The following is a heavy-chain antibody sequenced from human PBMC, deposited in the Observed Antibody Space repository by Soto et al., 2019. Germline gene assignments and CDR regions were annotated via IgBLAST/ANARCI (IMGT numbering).Heavy chain of an antibody. CDR2: INPYTGNT. V-gene: IGHV1-18*01. CDR3: ARDLVAGTVLSGY. D-gene: IGHD6-19*01. Sequence: GASVKVSCKASGYTFTNYGISWVRQAPGQGLEWMGWINPYTGNTNYAQKFQGRVIMTSAAAISTAYMELSSLRSEDTAVYYCARDLVAGTVLSGYWGQGTLVTVSS. CDR1: GYTFTNYG. J-gene: IGHJ4*02.